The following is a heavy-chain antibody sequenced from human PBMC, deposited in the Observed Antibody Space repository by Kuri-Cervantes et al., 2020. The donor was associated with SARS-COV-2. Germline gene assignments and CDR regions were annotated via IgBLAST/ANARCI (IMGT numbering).Heavy chain of an antibody. J-gene: IGHJ6*03. V-gene: IGHV4-30-4*08. Sequence: SCTVSGGSISSGDYYWSWIRQPPGKGLEWIGYIYYSGSTYYNPPLKSRVTISVDTSKNQFSLKLNSVTAADTAVYYCGRHHISRGNYYYYMDVWGKGTTVTVSS. CDR3: GRHHISRGNYYYYMDV. CDR2: IYYSGST. D-gene: IGHD4-23*01. CDR1: GGSISSGDYY.